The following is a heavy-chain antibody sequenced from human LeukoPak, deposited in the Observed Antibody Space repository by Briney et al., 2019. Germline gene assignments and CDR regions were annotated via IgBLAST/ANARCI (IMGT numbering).Heavy chain of an antibody. CDR1: GGSFSGYS. J-gene: IGHJ4*02. V-gene: IGHV4-34*01. D-gene: IGHD5-24*01. Sequence: SETLSLTCAVYGGSFSGYSWSWIRQFPGKGLEWIGEINHGGRTNYNPSLKSRVSISVDMPKNQFSLRLNPVTVADTAVYYCASFGYSAYFDYWGQGTPIIVSS. CDR3: ASFGYSAYFDY. CDR2: INHGGRT.